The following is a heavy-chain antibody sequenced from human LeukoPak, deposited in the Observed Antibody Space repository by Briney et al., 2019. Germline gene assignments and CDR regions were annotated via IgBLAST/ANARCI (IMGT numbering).Heavy chain of an antibody. CDR1: GYTFTGYY. Sequence: GASVKVSCKASGYTFTGYYMHWVRQAPGQGLEWMGWMNPNSGGTNYAQKFQGRVTMTRDTSISTAYMELSRLRSDDTAVYYCARVSVGYSYGCDYWGQGTLVTVSS. CDR2: MNPNSGGT. V-gene: IGHV1-2*02. J-gene: IGHJ4*02. D-gene: IGHD5-18*01. CDR3: ARVSVGYSYGCDY.